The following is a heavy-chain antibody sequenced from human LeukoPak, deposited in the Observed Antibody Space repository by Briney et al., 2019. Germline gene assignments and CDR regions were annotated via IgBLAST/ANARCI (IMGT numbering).Heavy chain of an antibody. CDR2: IYYTGST. CDR1: GGSISSYY. J-gene: IGHJ6*02. D-gene: IGHD4-23*01. V-gene: IGHV4-59*08. Sequence: SETLSLTCTVSGGSISSYYWSWIRRPPGKGLEWIGYIYYTGSTNYNPSLQSRVTISVDTSKNHLSLKLSSVTAADTAVYYCARHLLDYGGNPYGMDVWGQGTTVTVSS. CDR3: ARHLLDYGGNPYGMDV.